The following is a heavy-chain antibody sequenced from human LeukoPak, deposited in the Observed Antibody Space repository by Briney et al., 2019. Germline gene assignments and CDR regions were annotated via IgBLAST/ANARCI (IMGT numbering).Heavy chain of an antibody. J-gene: IGHJ5*02. Sequence: KASETLSLTCTVSGGSISSSSYYWGWIRQPPGKGLEWIGSIYYSGSTYYNPSLKSRVTISVDTSKNQFSLKLSSVTAADTAVYYCASLFSSRDPWGQGTLVTVSS. D-gene: IGHD6-6*01. CDR1: GGSISSSSYY. CDR3: ASLFSSRDP. V-gene: IGHV4-39*07. CDR2: IYYSGST.